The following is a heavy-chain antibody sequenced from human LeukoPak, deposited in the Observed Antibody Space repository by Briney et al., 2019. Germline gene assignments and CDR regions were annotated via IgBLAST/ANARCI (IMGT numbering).Heavy chain of an antibody. CDR1: EFSVGSNY. V-gene: IGHV3-66*04. CDR3: AKLLRDATIYDF. D-gene: IGHD1/OR15-1a*01. CDR2: IYSGGST. J-gene: IGHJ4*01. Sequence: GGSLRLSCPAAEFSVGSNYMTWVRQAPGKGLEWVSLIYSGGSTYYADSVRGRFTISRDNAKNSLLLQMNSLRAEDTAFYYCAKLLRDATIYDFWGHGALVTVSS.